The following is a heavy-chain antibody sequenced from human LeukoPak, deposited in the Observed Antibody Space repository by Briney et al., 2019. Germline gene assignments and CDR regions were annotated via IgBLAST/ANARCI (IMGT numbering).Heavy chain of an antibody. J-gene: IGHJ6*03. Sequence: SETLSLTCTVCGGSISSYYWSWIRQPPGKGLEWIGEINHSGSANYNPSLKSRVTISVDTSKNQFSLKLSSVTAADTAVYYCARGHSIEPYYYYYYMDVWGKGTTVTVSS. CDR1: GGSISSYY. D-gene: IGHD4-11*01. V-gene: IGHV4-34*01. CDR3: ARGHSIEPYYYYYYMDV. CDR2: INHSGSA.